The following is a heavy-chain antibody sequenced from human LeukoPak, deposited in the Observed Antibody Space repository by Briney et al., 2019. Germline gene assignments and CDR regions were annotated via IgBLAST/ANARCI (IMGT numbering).Heavy chain of an antibody. D-gene: IGHD1-26*01. CDR2: IIPIFGTA. J-gene: IGHJ6*03. V-gene: IGHV1-69*13. CDR1: GGTFSSYA. Sequence: SVKVSCKASGGTFSSYAISWVRQAPGQGLEWMGGIIPIFGTANYAQKFQGRVTITADESTSTAYMELSSLRSEDTAVYYCAVRAETLMGYYYYYMDVWGKGTTVSVSS. CDR3: AVRAETLMGYYYYYMDV.